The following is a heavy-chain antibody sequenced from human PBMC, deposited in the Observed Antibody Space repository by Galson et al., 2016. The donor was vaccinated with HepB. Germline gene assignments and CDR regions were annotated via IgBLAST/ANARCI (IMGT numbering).Heavy chain of an antibody. Sequence: SLRLSCAASGFTFFDYAMTWVRQAPGKGLEWVSSISGSGVSTFYADSVKGRFTISRDNSKNTVYLQMNSLRADDTALYFCAKGSSLSAAVSIWFDPWGQGTLVTVSS. J-gene: IGHJ5*02. CDR2: ISGSGVST. CDR3: AKGSSLSAAVSIWFDP. CDR1: GFTFFDYA. D-gene: IGHD6-13*01. V-gene: IGHV3-23*01.